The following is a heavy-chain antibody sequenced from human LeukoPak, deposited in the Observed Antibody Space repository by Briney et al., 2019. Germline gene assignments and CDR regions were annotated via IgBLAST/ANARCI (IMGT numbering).Heavy chain of an antibody. CDR3: AREGPYSGYEAY. CDR2: IIPILGIA. J-gene: IGHJ4*02. V-gene: IGHV1-69*04. CDR1: GGTFSSYT. D-gene: IGHD5-12*01. Sequence: SVKVSCKASGGTFSSYTISWVRQAPGQGLEWMGRIIPILGIANYAQKFQGRVTITADKSTSTAYMELSSLRSEDTVVYYCAREGPYSGYEAYWGQGTLVTVSS.